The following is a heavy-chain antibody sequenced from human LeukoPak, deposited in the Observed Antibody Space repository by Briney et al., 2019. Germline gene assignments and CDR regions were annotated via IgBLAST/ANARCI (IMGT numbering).Heavy chain of an antibody. J-gene: IGHJ6*02. Sequence: ASVKVSCKASGYTFTGYYMHWVRQAPGQALEWMGWINPNSGGTNYAQKFQGRVTMTRDTSISTAYMELSRLRSDDTAVYYCARGDYYYYYGMDVWGQGTTVTVSS. V-gene: IGHV1-2*02. CDR1: GYTFTGYY. CDR2: INPNSGGT. CDR3: ARGDYYYYYGMDV.